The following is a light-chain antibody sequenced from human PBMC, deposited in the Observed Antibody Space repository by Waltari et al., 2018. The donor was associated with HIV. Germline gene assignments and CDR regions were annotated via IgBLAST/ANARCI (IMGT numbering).Light chain of an antibody. CDR3: AVWDDSLFGYV. J-gene: IGLJ1*01. CDR2: IDD. CDR1: RSNLGTNT. Sequence: QSVLTQPPSASGTPAQRVTVSCSGSRSNLGTNTVRCYQQLPGTAPKLLIHIDDQRPSGVPDRFSGSKSGTSASLAISGLQSEDEADYYCAVWDDSLFGYVFGTGTKVAVL. V-gene: IGLV1-44*01.